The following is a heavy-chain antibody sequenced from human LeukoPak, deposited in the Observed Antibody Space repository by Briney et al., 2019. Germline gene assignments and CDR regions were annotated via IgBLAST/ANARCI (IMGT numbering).Heavy chain of an antibody. V-gene: IGHV1-69*13. CDR1: GGTFSSYA. CDR3: VRGSYNWNDAPYYYYYMDV. Sequence: SVKVSCKASGGTFSSYAISWVRQAPGQGLEWMGGIIPIFGTAKYAQKFQGRATITADESTSTAYMELSSLRSEDTAVYYCVRGSYNWNDAPYYYYYMDVWGKGTTVTISS. J-gene: IGHJ6*03. D-gene: IGHD1-20*01. CDR2: IIPIFGTA.